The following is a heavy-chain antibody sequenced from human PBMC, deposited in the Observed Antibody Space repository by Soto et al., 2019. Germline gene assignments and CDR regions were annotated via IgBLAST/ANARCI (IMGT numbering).Heavy chain of an antibody. CDR3: ASRSIVATAIYGMYV. J-gene: IGHJ6*02. CDR2: IYPGDSDT. D-gene: IGHD3-22*01. Sequence: IWLKVAGDSRTRCSTGWLRKIPGKGLEWMGIIYPGDSDTRYSPSFQGQVTISADKSISTAYLQWSSLKASDTAMYYCASRSIVATAIYGMYVWGQGTTVTVSS. CDR1: GDSRTRCS. V-gene: IGHV5-51*01.